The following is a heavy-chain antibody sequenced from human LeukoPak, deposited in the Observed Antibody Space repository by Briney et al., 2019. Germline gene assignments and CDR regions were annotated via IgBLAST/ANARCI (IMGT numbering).Heavy chain of an antibody. CDR1: GFIFNTYA. V-gene: IGHV3-23*01. J-gene: IGHJ4*02. CDR2: IRGSGEST. Sequence: PGGSLRLSCAASGFIFNTYAMSWVRQAPGKGLEWVSTIRGSGESTHYADSVQGRFTISGDNSKNTLYLQMNSLRAEDTAVYYCASGEATAFDYGGQGTAGTVSS. CDR3: ASGEATAFDY. D-gene: IGHD5-24*01.